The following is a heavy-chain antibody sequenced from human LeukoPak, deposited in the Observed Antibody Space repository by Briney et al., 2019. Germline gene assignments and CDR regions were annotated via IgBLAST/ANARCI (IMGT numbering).Heavy chain of an antibody. CDR1: GFIFSNAW. Sequence: GGSLRLSCAASGFIFSNAWMSWVRQGPGKGLEWVGGIKSKKDGGTIEYAAPVKGRFTISRDDSKNTLYLQMNSLKTEDTAVYYCATDRERWQLSYGEWGQGTLVTVSS. V-gene: IGHV3-15*01. CDR2: IKSKKDGGTI. D-gene: IGHD4-23*01. CDR3: ATDRERWQLSYGE. J-gene: IGHJ4*02.